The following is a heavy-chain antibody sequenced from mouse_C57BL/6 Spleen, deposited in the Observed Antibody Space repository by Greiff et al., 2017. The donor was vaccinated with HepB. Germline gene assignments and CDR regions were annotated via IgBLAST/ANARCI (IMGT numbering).Heavy chain of an antibody. V-gene: IGHV1-59*01. D-gene: IGHD3-2*02. CDR3: CAGVTAQDWFAY. J-gene: IGHJ3*01. CDR2: IDPSDSYT. CDR1: GYTFTSYW. Sequence: QVQLQQPGAELVRPGTSVKLSCKASGYTFTSYWMHWVKQRPGQGLEWIGVIDPSDSYTNYNQKFKGKATLTVDTSSSTAYMQLSSLTSEDSAVYYCCAGVTAQDWFAYWGQGTLVTVSA.